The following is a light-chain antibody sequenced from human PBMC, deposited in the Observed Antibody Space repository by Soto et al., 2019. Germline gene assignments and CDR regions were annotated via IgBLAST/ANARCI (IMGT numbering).Light chain of an antibody. CDR3: QKYYNAPRT. J-gene: IGKJ1*01. V-gene: IGKV1-27*01. Sequence: DIQMTQSPSSLSASVGDRVTITCRASQDIANYLAWYQQKPGKVPKLLIYGAITLQSGVPSRFSASGSGTDFTLTISSMQPEDVATYYCQKYYNAPRTFGQGTKV. CDR2: GAI. CDR1: QDIANY.